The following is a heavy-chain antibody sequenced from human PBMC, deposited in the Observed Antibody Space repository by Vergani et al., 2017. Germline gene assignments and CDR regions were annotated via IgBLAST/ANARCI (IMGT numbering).Heavy chain of an antibody. D-gene: IGHD3-3*01. V-gene: IGHV1-8*01. Sequence: QVQLVQSGAEVKKPGASVKVSCKASGYTFTSYDINWVRQATGQGLEWMGWMNPNSGNTGYAQKFQGRVTMTRNTCISTDYMGLSSLRSEDTTVYYCARVGSGYACWSGYAYYYYYMDVWGKGTTVTVSS. CDR1: GYTFTSYD. CDR2: MNPNSGNT. J-gene: IGHJ6*03. CDR3: ARVGSGYACWSGYAYYYYYMDV.